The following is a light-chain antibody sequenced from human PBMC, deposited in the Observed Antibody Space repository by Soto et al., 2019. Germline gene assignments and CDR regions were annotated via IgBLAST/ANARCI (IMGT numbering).Light chain of an antibody. Sequence: DIQMTQSPSSLSASVGDRVTITCRESQSITTYLNWYQQKPGTAPKLLIYAASSLESGVPSRFSGSGSGTDFTLTISSLQPDDFATYFCQQTYSTPPLTFGGGTKVEIK. V-gene: IGKV1-39*01. CDR3: QQTYSTPPLT. CDR2: AAS. J-gene: IGKJ4*01. CDR1: QSITTY.